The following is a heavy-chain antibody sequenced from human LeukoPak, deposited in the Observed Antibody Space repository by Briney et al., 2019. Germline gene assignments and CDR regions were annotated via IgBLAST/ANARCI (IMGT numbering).Heavy chain of an antibody. CDR2: IKQDGSEK. Sequence: GGSLRLSCAASGFTFSSYWMTWVRQAPGKGLEWVANIKQDGSEKYYVDSVKGRFTISRDNAKNSLHLQLNSLRVEDTAFYYCARESICSGWPRNDYWGQGTLVTVSS. CDR3: ARESICSGWPRNDY. CDR1: GFTFSSYW. D-gene: IGHD6-19*01. J-gene: IGHJ4*02. V-gene: IGHV3-7*01.